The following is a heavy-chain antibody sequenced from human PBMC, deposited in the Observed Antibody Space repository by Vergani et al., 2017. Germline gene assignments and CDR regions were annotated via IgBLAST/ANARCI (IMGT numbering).Heavy chain of an antibody. CDR2: VEDSGYF. V-gene: IGHV4-59*13. CDR3: ARSIVSRNSPDYFDN. J-gene: IGHJ4*02. Sequence: QVQLQESGPGLVRPSETLSLPCTVSGGSLSGYYWNWIRQTPGEGLEWIGYVEDSGYFNFNPSLKTRVSMSSDTSNNQFSLMLSSVTVADTAVYYCARSIVSRNSPDYFDNWGQGTLVTVSS. CDR1: GGSLSGYY. D-gene: IGHD1-14*01.